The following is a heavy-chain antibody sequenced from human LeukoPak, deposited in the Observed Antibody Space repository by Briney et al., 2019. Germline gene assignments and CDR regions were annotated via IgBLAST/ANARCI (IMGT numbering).Heavy chain of an antibody. Sequence: ASVKVSCKVSGYILTELSMHWVRQAPGKGLEWMGGFDPEDGETIYAQKFQGRVTMTEDTTTDTAYMELSSLRSEDTAVYYCATDTYYGSGSYYNVGYWGQGTLVTVSS. D-gene: IGHD3-10*01. CDR1: GYILTELS. CDR2: FDPEDGET. CDR3: ATDTYYGSGSYYNVGY. J-gene: IGHJ4*02. V-gene: IGHV1-24*01.